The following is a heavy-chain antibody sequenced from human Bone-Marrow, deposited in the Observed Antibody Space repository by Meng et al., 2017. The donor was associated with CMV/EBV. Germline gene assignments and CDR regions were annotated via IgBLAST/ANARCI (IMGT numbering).Heavy chain of an antibody. J-gene: IGHJ4*02. Sequence: GGSPRLSCAASGFTFSSYAMHWVRQAPGKGLEWVAVISYDGSNKYYADSVKGRFTISRDNSKNTLYLQMNSLRAEDTAVYYCAQRYVAAAGEPDYWGQGTLVTVSS. CDR3: AQRYVAAAGEPDY. V-gene: IGHV3-30-3*01. CDR2: ISYDGSNK. CDR1: GFTFSSYA. D-gene: IGHD6-13*01.